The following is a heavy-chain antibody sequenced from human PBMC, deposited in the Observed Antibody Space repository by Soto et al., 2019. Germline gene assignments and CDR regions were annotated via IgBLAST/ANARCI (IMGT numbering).Heavy chain of an antibody. CDR3: AGGYYYDSSGYSPDFDS. Sequence: TSETLSLTCTVSGGSIGSYYWSWIRQPPGKGLEWIGFIYYSGFTKYSPSLKSRVTISVDTSKNQFSLKLSSVTAADTAVYYCAGGYYYDSSGYSPDFDSWGQGTLVTVSS. D-gene: IGHD3-22*01. CDR1: GGSIGSYY. J-gene: IGHJ4*02. V-gene: IGHV4-59*01. CDR2: IYYSGFT.